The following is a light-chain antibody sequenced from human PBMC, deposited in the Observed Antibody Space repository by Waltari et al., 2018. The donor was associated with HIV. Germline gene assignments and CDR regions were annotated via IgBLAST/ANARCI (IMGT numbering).Light chain of an antibody. CDR2: DVT. J-gene: IGLJ1*01. Sequence: QSALTQPRSVSGSPGQSVTLSCTGSSGALDGSSFVSWYQPHPGEPPKVVIYDVTKRPSGVPDRFSGSRSGNTASLTISGLQAEDEADYFCCSFVGSYSYVFGTGTKVTVL. CDR3: CSFVGSYSYV. CDR1: SGALDGSSF. V-gene: IGLV2-11*01.